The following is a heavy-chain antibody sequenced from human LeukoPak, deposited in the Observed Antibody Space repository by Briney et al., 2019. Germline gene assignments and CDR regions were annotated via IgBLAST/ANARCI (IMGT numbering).Heavy chain of an antibody. Sequence: SETLSLTCAVYGGSFSGYYWSWIRQPPGKGLEWIGEINHSGSTNYNPSLKSRVTISVDTSKNRFSLKLSSVTAADTAVYYCAMPSYYYDSSGYYPHLDYWGQGTLVTVSS. CDR2: INHSGST. CDR3: AMPSYYYDSSGYYPHLDY. V-gene: IGHV4-34*01. CDR1: GGSFSGYY. J-gene: IGHJ4*02. D-gene: IGHD3-22*01.